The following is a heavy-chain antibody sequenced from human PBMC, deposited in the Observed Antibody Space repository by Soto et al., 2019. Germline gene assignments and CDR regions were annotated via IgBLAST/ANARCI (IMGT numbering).Heavy chain of an antibody. D-gene: IGHD3-10*01. V-gene: IGHV4-34*01. J-gene: IGHJ6*02. CDR3: ARGRGEGLWFGELQYYYYYYGMDV. Sequence: ASETLSLTCAVYGGSFSGYYWSWIRQPPGKGLEWIGEINHSGSTNYNPSLKSRVTISVDTSKNQFSLKLSSVTAADTAVYYCARGRGEGLWFGELQYYYYYYGMDVWGQGTTVTVSS. CDR1: GGSFSGYY. CDR2: INHSGST.